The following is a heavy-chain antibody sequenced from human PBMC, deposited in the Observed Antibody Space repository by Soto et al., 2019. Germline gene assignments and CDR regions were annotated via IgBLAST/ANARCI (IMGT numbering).Heavy chain of an antibody. CDR1: GGSISSSSYY. Sequence: SDTLSLTCTVSGGSISSSSYYWGWIRQPPGKGLEWIGSIYYSGSTYYNPSLKSRVTISVDTSKNQFSLKLSSVTAADTAVYYCARHVGWIQLWSYFDYWGQGTLVTVSS. D-gene: IGHD5-18*01. V-gene: IGHV4-39*01. J-gene: IGHJ4*02. CDR3: ARHVGWIQLWSYFDY. CDR2: IYYSGST.